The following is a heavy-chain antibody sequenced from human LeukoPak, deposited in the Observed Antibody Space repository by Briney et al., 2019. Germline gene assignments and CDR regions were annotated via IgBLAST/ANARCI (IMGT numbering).Heavy chain of an antibody. V-gene: IGHV4-39*01. J-gene: IGHJ6*04. D-gene: IGHD3-3*01. CDR3: ARGGYDFWSGSPGV. CDR1: GGSISSSSYY. Sequence: PSETLSLTCTVSGGSISSSSYYWGWIRQPPGKGLEWIGSIYYSGSTYYNPSLKSRVTISVDTSKNQFSLKLSSVTAADTAVYYCARGGYDFWSGSPGVWGKGTTVTVSS. CDR2: IYYSGST.